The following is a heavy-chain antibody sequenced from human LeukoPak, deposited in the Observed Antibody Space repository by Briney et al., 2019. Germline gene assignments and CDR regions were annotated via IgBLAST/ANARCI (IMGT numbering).Heavy chain of an antibody. CDR1: GGSFSGYY. D-gene: IGHD3-10*01. V-gene: IGHV4-34*01. J-gene: IGHJ6*02. CDR3: ARFTMVRGVRYYYYGMDV. Sequence: PSETLSVTCAVYGGSFSGYYWSWIRQPPGKGLEWIGEINHSGSTNYSPSLKSRVTISVDTSKNQFSLKLSSVTAADTAVYYCARFTMVRGVRYYYYGMDVWGQGTTVTVSS. CDR2: INHSGST.